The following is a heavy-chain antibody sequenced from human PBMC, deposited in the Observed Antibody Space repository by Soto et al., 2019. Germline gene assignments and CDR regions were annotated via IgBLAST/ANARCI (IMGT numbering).Heavy chain of an antibody. CDR3: TTLLAAPNDS. J-gene: IGHJ4*02. Sequence: EVHLVESGGGLVKPGGSLRLSCAASRFTFSNAWMSWVRQAPGKGLEWVGRIKTKTDGGTTDYAAPVKGRFTISRDVSRNTLDLQMNSLKTGDTAVYYCTTLLAAPNDSWGQGTLVTVSS. V-gene: IGHV3-15*01. CDR2: IKTKTDGGTT. D-gene: IGHD3-3*02. CDR1: RFTFSNAW.